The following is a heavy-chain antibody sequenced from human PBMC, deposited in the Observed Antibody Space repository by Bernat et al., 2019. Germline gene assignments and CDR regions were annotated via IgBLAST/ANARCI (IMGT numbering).Heavy chain of an antibody. D-gene: IGHD3-10*01. CDR2: INHMGST. CDR3: TRWKRGEYYGSGSYSQSHYYYYGMDV. CDR1: GGSFSGYY. V-gene: IGHV4-34*01. Sequence: QVQLQQWGAGLLKPSETLSLTCAVYGGSFSGYYWSWIRQPPRKGLEWVGEINHMGSTNYNPSLKGRITISVDQAKSQFSRKLSSETAADTAVYYCTRWKRGEYYGSGSYSQSHYYYYGMDVWGQGTTVTVSS. J-gene: IGHJ6*02.